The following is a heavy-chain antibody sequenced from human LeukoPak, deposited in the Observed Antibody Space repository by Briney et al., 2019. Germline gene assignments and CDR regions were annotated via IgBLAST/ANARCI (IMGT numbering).Heavy chain of an antibody. V-gene: IGHV4-59*01. Sequence: PSETLSLTCAVHGGSFSGYYWSWIRQPPGKGLEWIGYIYYSGSTNYNPSLKSRVTISVDTSKNQFSLKLSSVTAADTAVYYCARVNTIFGVVSQGYYMDVWGKGTTVTVSS. D-gene: IGHD3-3*01. CDR2: IYYSGST. CDR3: ARVNTIFGVVSQGYYMDV. CDR1: GGSFSGYY. J-gene: IGHJ6*03.